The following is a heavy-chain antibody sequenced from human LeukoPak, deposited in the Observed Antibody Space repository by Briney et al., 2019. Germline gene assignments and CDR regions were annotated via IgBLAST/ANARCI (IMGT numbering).Heavy chain of an antibody. CDR3: ARDHFGSLDS. D-gene: IGHD3-10*01. J-gene: IGHJ4*02. CDR2: DYCGGNT. V-gene: IGHV4-61*01. CDR1: GFSVTTDSYC. Sequence: SETLSLTCTVSGFSVTTDSYCWGWIRQPPGKGLEWIGYDYCGGNTNYDPSLKRRVTISVDTSKNQFSLTLTFVTAADTAVYFCARDHFGSLDSWGQGILVTVSS.